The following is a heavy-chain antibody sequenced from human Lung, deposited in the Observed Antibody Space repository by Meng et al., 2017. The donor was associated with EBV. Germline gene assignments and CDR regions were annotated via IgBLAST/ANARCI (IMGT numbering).Heavy chain of an antibody. CDR3: ARGGTSSAPFDY. Sequence: QVQIRQGGAGLLNPSETLPLTCGVSGRSFSSSYWSWIRQPPGKGLEWIGQINYSGITNYNPSLKSRVTISVDTSKNQFSLSLNSVTAADTAVYYCARGGTSSAPFDYWGQETLVTVFS. V-gene: IGHV4-34*01. CDR2: INYSGIT. D-gene: IGHD2-2*01. CDR1: GRSFSSSY. J-gene: IGHJ4*02.